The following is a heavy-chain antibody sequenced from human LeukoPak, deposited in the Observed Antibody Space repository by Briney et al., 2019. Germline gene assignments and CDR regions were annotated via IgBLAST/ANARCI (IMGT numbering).Heavy chain of an antibody. CDR1: GYTFTVYY. CDR2: INPNSGGT. D-gene: IGHD3-22*01. Sequence: ASVTVSCKASGYTFTVYYMHWVRQAPGQGLEWMGWINPNSGGTNYAQNFQGRVIMTRDTSISTAYMELSRLTSDDTAVYYCARKRYYYDSGFDYWGQGTLVTVSS. V-gene: IGHV1-2*02. J-gene: IGHJ4*02. CDR3: ARKRYYYDSGFDY.